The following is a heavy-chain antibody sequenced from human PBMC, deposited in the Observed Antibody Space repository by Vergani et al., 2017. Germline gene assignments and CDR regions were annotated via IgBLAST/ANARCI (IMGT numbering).Heavy chain of an antibody. V-gene: IGHV3-30*18. CDR2: ISYDGSNK. CDR3: AKDRRITMVRGAMDV. Sequence: QVQLVESGGGVVQPGRSLRLSCAASGFTFSSYGMNWVRQAPGKGLEWVAVISYDGSNKYYADSVKGRFTISRDNSKNTLYLQMNSLRAEDTAVYYCAKDRRITMVRGAMDVWGK. J-gene: IGHJ6*03. CDR1: GFTFSSYG. D-gene: IGHD3-10*01.